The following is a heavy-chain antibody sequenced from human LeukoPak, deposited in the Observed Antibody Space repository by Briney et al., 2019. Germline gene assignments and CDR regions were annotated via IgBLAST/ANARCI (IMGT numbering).Heavy chain of an antibody. V-gene: IGHV3-30*02. CDR2: IRFDGSYN. CDR3: ARDVIEMATSRLDY. CDR1: RFTFSSYG. J-gene: IGHJ4*02. D-gene: IGHD5-24*01. Sequence: LPGGSLRLSCAASRFTFSSYGMHWVRQAPGKGLEWVAFIRFDGSYNYYADSVKGRFTISRDNSKNTLYLQMNSLRAEDTAVYYCARDVIEMATSRLDYWGQGTLVTVSS.